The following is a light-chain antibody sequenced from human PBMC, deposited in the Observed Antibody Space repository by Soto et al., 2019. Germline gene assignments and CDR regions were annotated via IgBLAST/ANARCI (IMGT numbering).Light chain of an antibody. V-gene: IGLV2-14*01. J-gene: IGLJ2*01. Sequence: QSALTQPASVSGSPGQPITISCTGTSSDVGGYNFVSWYQQHPGKAPKLLIYDVSNRPSGVSNRFSGSKSGNTASLTISGLQAEDEADYYCSSYASSGTVFGGGTKLTVL. CDR2: DVS. CDR1: SSDVGGYNF. CDR3: SSYASSGTV.